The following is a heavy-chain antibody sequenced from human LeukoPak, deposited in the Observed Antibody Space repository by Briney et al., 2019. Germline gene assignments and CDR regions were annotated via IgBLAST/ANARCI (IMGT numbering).Heavy chain of an antibody. V-gene: IGHV4-30-4*08. CDR1: GGSISSSSYY. J-gene: IGHJ4*02. CDR3: ARGGWEPYFDY. CDR2: IYYSGST. D-gene: IGHD1-26*01. Sequence: TSETLSLTCTVSGGSISSSSYYWGWIRQPPGKGLEWIGYIYYSGSTYYNPSLKSRVTISVDTSKNQFSLKLSSVTAADTAVYYCARGGWEPYFDYWGQGTLVTVSS.